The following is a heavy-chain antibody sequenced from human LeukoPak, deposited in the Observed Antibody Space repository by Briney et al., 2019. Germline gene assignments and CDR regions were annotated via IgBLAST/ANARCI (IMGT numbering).Heavy chain of an antibody. CDR2: ISSSSNII. Sequence: GGSLRLSCAASGFTFSNYNMNWVRQPPGKGLQWVLYISSSSNIIYYADSVKGPFTISRDNAKNSLFLQMNSLRAEDTAVYYCARDFAREFTIDYWGQGTLVTVSS. V-gene: IGHV3-48*01. J-gene: IGHJ4*02. CDR1: GFTFSNYN. CDR3: ARDFAREFTIDY. D-gene: IGHD3-10*01.